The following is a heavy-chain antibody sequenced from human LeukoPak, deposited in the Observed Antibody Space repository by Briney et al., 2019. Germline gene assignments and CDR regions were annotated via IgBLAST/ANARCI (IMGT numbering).Heavy chain of an antibody. V-gene: IGHV3-23*01. CDR1: GFTFNSYA. J-gene: IGHJ4*02. CDR2: LSDSGGST. Sequence: PGGSLRLSCGDSGFTFNSYAITWVRQAPGKGLEWVSSLSDSGGSTHYADSVKGRFTISRDNSKNTLYLQINSLRAEDTAVYYCVRNLYKAYFDYWGQGTLVTVSS. CDR3: VRNLYKAYFDY. D-gene: IGHD1-1*01.